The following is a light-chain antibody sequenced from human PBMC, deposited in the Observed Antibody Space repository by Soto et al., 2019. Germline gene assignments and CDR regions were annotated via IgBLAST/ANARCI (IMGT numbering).Light chain of an antibody. CDR3: QQSYSTPWT. CDR2: AAS. CDR1: QSISSY. J-gene: IGKJ1*01. Sequence: DIQMTQSPSSLSASVGDRVTITCRASQSISSYVNWYQQKPGKAPKLLIYAASSLKSGVPSRFSGSGSGTEFTLTISSLQPEDFATYYCQQSYSTPWTFGQGTKVEIK. V-gene: IGKV1-39*01.